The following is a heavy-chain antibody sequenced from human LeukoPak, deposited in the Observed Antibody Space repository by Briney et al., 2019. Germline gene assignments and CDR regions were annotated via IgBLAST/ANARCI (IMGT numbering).Heavy chain of an antibody. Sequence: SETLSLTCAVYGGSFSGYYWSWIRQPPGKGLEWIGEINHSGSTYYNPSLKSRVTISVDSSKNQFSLKLTSVTAADTAVYYCATLGEYYDSSGYYYNWSQGTLVTVSS. V-gene: IGHV4-34*01. CDR3: ATLGEYYDSSGYYYN. CDR2: INHSGST. D-gene: IGHD3-22*01. CDR1: GGSFSGYY. J-gene: IGHJ4*02.